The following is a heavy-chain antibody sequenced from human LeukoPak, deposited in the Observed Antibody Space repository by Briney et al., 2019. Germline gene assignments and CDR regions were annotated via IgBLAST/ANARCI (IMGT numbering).Heavy chain of an antibody. CDR2: MNPNSGNT. Sequence: ASVKVSCKASGYTFTSYDINWVRQATGQGLEWMGWMNPNSGNTGYAQRFQGRVTMTRNTSISTAYMELSSLRSEDTAVYYCARVSSIAAAGYYYYGMDVWGQGTTVTVSS. V-gene: IGHV1-8*01. CDR1: GYTFTSYD. D-gene: IGHD6-13*01. J-gene: IGHJ6*02. CDR3: ARVSSIAAAGYYYYGMDV.